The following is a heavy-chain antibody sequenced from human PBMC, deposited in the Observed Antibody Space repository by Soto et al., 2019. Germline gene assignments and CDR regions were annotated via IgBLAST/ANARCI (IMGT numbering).Heavy chain of an antibody. V-gene: IGHV4-34*01. CDR2: IYHSGST. Sequence: QVQLQQWGAGLLKSSETLSLTCAVYGGSFSGYYWSWIRQCPRKGLEWYWEIYHSGSTNYNPSLNSRATITVDTSKNQFALRLISVTAADTAVYYCARGGYSSGYGWFDPWGQGTLVTVSS. J-gene: IGHJ5*02. CDR1: GGSFSGYY. CDR3: ARGGYSSGYGWFDP. D-gene: IGHD6-19*01.